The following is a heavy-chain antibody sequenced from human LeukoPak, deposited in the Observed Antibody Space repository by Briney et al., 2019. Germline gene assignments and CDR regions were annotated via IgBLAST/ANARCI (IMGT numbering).Heavy chain of an antibody. D-gene: IGHD3-16*01. Sequence: GASVKVSCKASGYTFTSYDINWVRQATGQGLEWMGWMNPNSGNTGYAQKFQGRVTMTRNTSISTAHMELSSLRSEDTAVYYCVTFRQTNNWFDPWGQGTLVTVSS. CDR1: GYTFTSYD. J-gene: IGHJ5*02. CDR2: MNPNSGNT. V-gene: IGHV1-8*01. CDR3: VTFRQTNNWFDP.